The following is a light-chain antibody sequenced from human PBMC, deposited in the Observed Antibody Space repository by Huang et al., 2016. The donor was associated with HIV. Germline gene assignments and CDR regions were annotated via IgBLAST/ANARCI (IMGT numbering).Light chain of an antibody. V-gene: IGKV1-NL1*01. CDR2: ATS. CDR3: QQYHSLPWT. CDR1: QGIGNS. J-gene: IGKJ1*01. Sequence: DIQMTQSPSSLSASVGDRVTITCRASQGIGNSLAWYQQKPGKAPRLLLYATSTLESGVPSRFSGSGSGTHYTLTINTLQPEDIASYYCQQYHSLPWTLGQGTKVEIK.